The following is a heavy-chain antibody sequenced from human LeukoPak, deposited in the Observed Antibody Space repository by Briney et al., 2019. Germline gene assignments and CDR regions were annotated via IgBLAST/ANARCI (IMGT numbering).Heavy chain of an antibody. CDR3: ARGFGYFHY. J-gene: IGHJ4*02. D-gene: IGHD3-10*01. V-gene: IGHV3-33*01. CDR2: IWCDGSKK. CDR1: GFTFSSYG. Sequence: GRSLRLSCAASGFTFSSYGMNWVRQAPGKGLVWVALIWCDGSKKYYADSVNGRFTISRDNSKNSLYLQMNSRRAVDTGVYYCARGFGYFHYWGEGPLVTVSS.